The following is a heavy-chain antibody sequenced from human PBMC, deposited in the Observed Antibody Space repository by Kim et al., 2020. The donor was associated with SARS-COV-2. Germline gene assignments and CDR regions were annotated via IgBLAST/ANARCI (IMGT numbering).Heavy chain of an antibody. J-gene: IGHJ4*02. V-gene: IGHV4-30-4*01. D-gene: IGHD3-3*01. Sequence: SETLSLTCTVSGGSISSGDYYWSWIRQPPGKGLEWIGYIYYSGSTHYNPSLKSRVTISVDTSKNQFSLELSSVTAADTAVYYCARVRFSITIFGVVTRLFDYWGQGTLVTVSS. CDR1: GGSISSGDYY. CDR3: ARVRFSITIFGVVTRLFDY. CDR2: IYYSGST.